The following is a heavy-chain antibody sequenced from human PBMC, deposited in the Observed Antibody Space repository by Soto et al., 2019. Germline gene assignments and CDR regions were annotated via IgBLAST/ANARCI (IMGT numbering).Heavy chain of an antibody. Sequence: EMQVVESGGGLIQPGGSLRLSCAASGFAVSTNYMSWVRQAPGKGLEWVSVIYSGGITKYADSVKGRFTISRDNSKDTVYRQMNSLRAGDTAVYYCARQIMYYGMDVWGQGTTVTVSS. J-gene: IGHJ6*02. CDR1: GFAVSTNY. CDR3: ARQIMYYGMDV. V-gene: IGHV3-53*01. CDR2: IYSGGIT. D-gene: IGHD3-16*01.